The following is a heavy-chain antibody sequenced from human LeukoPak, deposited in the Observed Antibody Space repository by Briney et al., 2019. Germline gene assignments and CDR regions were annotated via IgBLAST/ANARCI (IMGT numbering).Heavy chain of an antibody. CDR1: GFRSSNYW. Sequence: PGGSLRLSCAASGFRSSNYWMHWVRQAPGKGLVWVSRITQDGSTTTYADSVKGRFTISRDNAKNTLYLQMNSLRTEDTAVYYCAKFRDGVSWGQGTMVTVSS. D-gene: IGHD3-3*01. V-gene: IGHV3-74*01. J-gene: IGHJ3*01. CDR2: ITQDGSTT. CDR3: AKFRDGVS.